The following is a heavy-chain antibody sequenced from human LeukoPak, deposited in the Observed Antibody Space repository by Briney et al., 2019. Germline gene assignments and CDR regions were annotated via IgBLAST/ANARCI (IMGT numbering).Heavy chain of an antibody. CDR1: GYTFTSYY. CDR2: TNPSGGST. V-gene: IGHV1-46*01. J-gene: IGHJ4*02. D-gene: IGHD4-23*01. Sequence: ASVKVSCKASGYTFTSYYMHWVRQAPGQGLEWMGITNPSGGSTSYAQKFQGRVTMTRDTSTSTVYMELSSLRSEDTAVYYCARGLMTTVVTGDFDYRGQGTLVTVSS. CDR3: ARGLMTTVVTGDFDY.